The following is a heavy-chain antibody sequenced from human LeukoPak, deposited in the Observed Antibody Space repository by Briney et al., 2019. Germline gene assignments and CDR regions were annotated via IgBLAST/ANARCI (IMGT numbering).Heavy chain of an antibody. V-gene: IGHV4-30-2*01. D-gene: IGHD5-12*01. CDR1: GGSIGSGGYS. J-gene: IGHJ6*02. CDR3: AHSGYDYYYYGMDV. Sequence: SETLSLTCAVSGGSIGSGGYSWSWIRQPPGKGLEWIGYIYHSGSTYYNPSLKSRVTISVDRSKNQFSLKLSSVTAADTAVYYCAHSGYDYYYYGMDVWGQGTTVTVSS. CDR2: IYHSGST.